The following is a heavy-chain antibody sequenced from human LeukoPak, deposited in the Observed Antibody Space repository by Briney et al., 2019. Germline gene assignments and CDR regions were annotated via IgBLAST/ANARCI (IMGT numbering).Heavy chain of an antibody. D-gene: IGHD5-12*01. CDR1: GFTFSSYE. J-gene: IGHJ4*02. CDR3: ATLSRGYSGYDQDY. CDR2: ISSSGSTI. V-gene: IGHV3-48*03. Sequence: QPGGSLRLSCAASGFTFSSYEMNWVRQAPGKGLEWVSYISSSGSTIYYADSVKGRFTISRDNAKNSLYLQMNSLRAEDTAVYYCATLSRGYSGYDQDYWGQGTLVTVSS.